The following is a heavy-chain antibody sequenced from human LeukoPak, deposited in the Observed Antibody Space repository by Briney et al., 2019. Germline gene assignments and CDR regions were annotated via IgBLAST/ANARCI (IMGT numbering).Heavy chain of an antibody. CDR3: ARVHSSGWYKVGAFDI. CDR1: GGSISSGDYY. Sequence: PSQTLSLTCTVSGGSISSGDYYWSWIRQPPGKGLEWIGYIYYSGSTYYNPSLKSRVTISVDTSKNQFSLKLSSVTAADTAVYYCARVHSSGWYKVGAFDIWGQGTMVTVSS. J-gene: IGHJ3*02. CDR2: IYYSGST. V-gene: IGHV4-30-4*01. D-gene: IGHD6-19*01.